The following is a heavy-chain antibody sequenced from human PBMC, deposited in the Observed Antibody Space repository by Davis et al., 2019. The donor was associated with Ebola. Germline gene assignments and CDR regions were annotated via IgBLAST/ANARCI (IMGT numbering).Heavy chain of an antibody. CDR2: IYHSGST. V-gene: IGHV4-38-2*02. Sequence: SETLSLTCTVSGYSINRGFTWGWIRQPPGKGLEWIGSIYHSGSTNYSPSLKSRVTISADTSKNQFSLRLKSVTAADTAMYYCARSMLRGVLGHYYGMDVWGQGTTVTVSS. CDR3: ARSMLRGVLGHYYGMDV. CDR1: GYSINRGFT. D-gene: IGHD3-10*01. J-gene: IGHJ6*02.